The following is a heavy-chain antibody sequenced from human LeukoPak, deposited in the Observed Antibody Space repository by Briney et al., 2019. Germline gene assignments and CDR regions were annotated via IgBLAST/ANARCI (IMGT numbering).Heavy chain of an antibody. CDR1: GFTFSSYW. Sequence: QTGGSLRLSCAASGFTFSSYWMHWLRQEPRKGLVWVSRISTDGSSRSYADSVKGRFTISRDNGKNTLYLQMNSLRAEDTAVYYCASYLTSIPSDMDVWGLGATVTVSS. CDR2: ISTDGSSR. J-gene: IGHJ6*02. D-gene: IGHD2/OR15-2a*01. V-gene: IGHV3-74*01. CDR3: ASYLTSIPSDMDV.